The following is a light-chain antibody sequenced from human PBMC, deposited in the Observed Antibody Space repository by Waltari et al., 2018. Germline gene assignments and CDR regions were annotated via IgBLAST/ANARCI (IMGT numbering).Light chain of an antibody. Sequence: QSVVTQPPSASGTPGQRVILSCSGRSSNIGSNTVHWFQQLPGTAPKLLIFFNNQRPSGVPDRFSGSKSGTSASLAISGLRSEDEAHYYCGVWDDSLNGWVFGGGTKLTVL. V-gene: IGLV1-44*01. CDR3: GVWDDSLNGWV. CDR1: SSNIGSNT. CDR2: FNN. J-gene: IGLJ3*02.